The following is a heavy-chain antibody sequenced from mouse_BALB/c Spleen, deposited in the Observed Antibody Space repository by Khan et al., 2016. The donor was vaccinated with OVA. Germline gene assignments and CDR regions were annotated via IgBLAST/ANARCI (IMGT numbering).Heavy chain of an antibody. V-gene: IGHV5-17*02. J-gene: IGHJ2*01. CDR1: GFTFSSYG. CDR3: ATSYFYGYYFDY. D-gene: IGHD1-1*01. CDR2: ISGDSNTI. Sequence: VQLKESGGDLVQPGGSRKLSCAASGFTFSSYGMHWVRQAPEKGLEWVAYISGDSNTIYYADTVKGRFTISRDNPRNTLFLQMTSLMSEDTAMYYGATSYFYGYYFDYWGPGTTPTVSS.